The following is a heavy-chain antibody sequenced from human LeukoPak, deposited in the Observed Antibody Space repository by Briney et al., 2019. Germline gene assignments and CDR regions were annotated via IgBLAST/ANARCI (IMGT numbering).Heavy chain of an antibody. V-gene: IGHV1-69*13. Sequence: SVKVSCKASGGTFSSYAISWVRQAPGQGLEWMGGIIPIFGTTSYAQKFQGRVTITADESTSTVYMELSSLRSEDTAVYYCARTVGSSWYEHFDYWGQGTLVIVSS. CDR2: IIPIFGTT. CDR3: ARTVGSSWYEHFDY. J-gene: IGHJ4*02. CDR1: GGTFSSYA. D-gene: IGHD6-13*01.